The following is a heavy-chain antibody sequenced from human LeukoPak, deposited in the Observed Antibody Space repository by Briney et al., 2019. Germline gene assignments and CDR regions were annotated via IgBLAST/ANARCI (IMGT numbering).Heavy chain of an antibody. CDR1: GFTFSSYS. Sequence: GGSLRLSCAASGFTFSSYSMNWVRQAPGKGLEWVSSIRSSSSYIYYADSVKGRFTISRDNAKNSLYLPMNSLRAEDTAVYYCARDGYNSGGYRFEPWGQGTLVTVSS. J-gene: IGHJ5*02. CDR2: IRSSSSYI. D-gene: IGHD5-24*01. CDR3: ARDGYNSGGYRFEP. V-gene: IGHV3-21*06.